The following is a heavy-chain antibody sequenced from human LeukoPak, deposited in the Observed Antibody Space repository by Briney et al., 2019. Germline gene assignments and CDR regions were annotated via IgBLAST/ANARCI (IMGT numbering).Heavy chain of an antibody. D-gene: IGHD1-26*01. Sequence: QPGGSLRLSCVASGFTSSSYSMSWVRQAPGKGLEWVSAISGSGGSTYYADSVKGRFTISRDNSKNTLYLQMNSLRAEDTAVYYCAKDEGYSGSYYDFHYWGQGTLPPVPS. V-gene: IGHV3-23*01. CDR1: GFTSSSYS. CDR3: AKDEGYSGSYYDFHY. CDR2: ISGSGGST. J-gene: IGHJ4*02.